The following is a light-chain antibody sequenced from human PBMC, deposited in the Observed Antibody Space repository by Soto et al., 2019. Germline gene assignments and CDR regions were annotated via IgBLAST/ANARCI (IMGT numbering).Light chain of an antibody. J-gene: IGKJ4*01. Sequence: EIGMTQSPATLSVSPGEGARLGSWASQSMGTNLAWYQHKPGQAPRLLIYDASNRATGIPAGFSGSGSATDFTLTIASLEPEDSAVYFCQQRSEWPLTFGGGTKVDNK. CDR3: QQRSEWPLT. V-gene: IGKV3-11*01. CDR1: QSMGTN. CDR2: DAS.